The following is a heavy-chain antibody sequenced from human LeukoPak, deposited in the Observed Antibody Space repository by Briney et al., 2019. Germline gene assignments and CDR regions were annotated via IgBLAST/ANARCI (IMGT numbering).Heavy chain of an antibody. CDR1: GFTFSSYG. V-gene: IGHV3-33*06. D-gene: IGHD6-19*01. CDR2: IWYDGSNK. CDR3: AKDRTWRSSGQQVNWFDP. J-gene: IGHJ5*02. Sequence: PGRSLRLSCAASGFTFSSYGMHWVRQAPGKGLEWVAVIWYDGSNKYYADSVKGRFTISRDNSKNTLYLQMNSLRAEDTAVYYCAKDRTWRSSGQQVNWFDPWGQGTLVTVSS.